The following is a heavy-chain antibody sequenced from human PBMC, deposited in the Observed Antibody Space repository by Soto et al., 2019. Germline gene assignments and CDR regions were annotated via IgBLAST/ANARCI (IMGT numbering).Heavy chain of an antibody. D-gene: IGHD3-22*01. V-gene: IGHV4-4*07. J-gene: IGHJ4*02. CDR2: IDTSGTT. CDR3: ARGAAPKYYYDSSGYYYGH. CDR1: GGSISSYY. Sequence: SETLSLTCTVSGGSISSYYVSWIRQSAGKGLEWIGRIDTSGTTNYNPSLKSRVTMSVDASKNHFSLNLSSVTAADTAVYYCARGAAPKYYYDSSGYYYGHWGQGTLVTVSS.